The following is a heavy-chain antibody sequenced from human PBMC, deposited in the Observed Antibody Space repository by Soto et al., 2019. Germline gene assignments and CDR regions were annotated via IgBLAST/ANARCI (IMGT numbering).Heavy chain of an antibody. D-gene: IGHD4-17*01. CDR3: ARDLHDYGDWYFDL. CDR2: IFHSWSP. V-gene: IGHV4-30-2*01. CDR1: GGSISSGNDS. Sequence: QLRLQESGSGLVKPSQTLSLTCAVSGGSISSGNDSWSWIRQPPGKGLEWIGYIFHSWSPYYNPSLKSRVTISVDRSKNQFSLRLSSVTAAATAVYYCARDLHDYGDWYFDLWGRGTLVTVSS. J-gene: IGHJ2*01.